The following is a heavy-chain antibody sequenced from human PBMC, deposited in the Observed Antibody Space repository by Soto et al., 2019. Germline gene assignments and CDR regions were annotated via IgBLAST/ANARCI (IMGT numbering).Heavy chain of an antibody. Sequence: GGSLRLSCAASGFTFSSYWMSWVRQAPGKGLEWVANIKQDGSEKYYVDSVKGRFTISRDNAKNSLYLQMNSLRAEDTAVYYCAREKEFWSGYYMHADVWGKGTTVTVSS. D-gene: IGHD3-3*01. CDR2: IKQDGSEK. CDR1: GFTFSSYW. V-gene: IGHV3-7*01. J-gene: IGHJ6*04. CDR3: AREKEFWSGYYMHADV.